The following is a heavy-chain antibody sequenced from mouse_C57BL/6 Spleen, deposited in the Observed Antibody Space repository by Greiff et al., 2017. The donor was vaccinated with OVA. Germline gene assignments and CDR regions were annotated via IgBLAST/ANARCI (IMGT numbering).Heavy chain of an antibody. D-gene: IGHD1-1*01. CDR1: GYTFTSYW. CDR3: ARGDTTVVAPIAY. V-gene: IGHV1-59*01. Sequence: QVQLQQPGAELVRPGTSVKLSCKASGYTFTSYWMHWVKQRPGQGLEWIGVIDPSDSYTNYNQKFKGKAKLTVDKSSSTAYMQLSSLTSEDSAGYYCARGDTTVVAPIAYWGQGTLVTVSA. CDR2: IDPSDSYT. J-gene: IGHJ3*01.